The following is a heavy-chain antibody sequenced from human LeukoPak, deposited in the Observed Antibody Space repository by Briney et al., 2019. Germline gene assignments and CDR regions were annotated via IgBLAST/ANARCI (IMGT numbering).Heavy chain of an antibody. CDR3: AKDRDPYSSGWSDY. V-gene: IGHV3-23*01. D-gene: IGHD6-19*01. CDR1: GFTFSNAW. J-gene: IGHJ4*02. Sequence: GGSLRLSCAASGFTFSNAWMSWVRQAPGKGLEWVSAISGSGGSTYYADSVKGRFTISRDNSKNTLYLQMNSLRAEDTAVYYCAKDRDPYSSGWSDYWGQGTLVTVSS. CDR2: ISGSGGST.